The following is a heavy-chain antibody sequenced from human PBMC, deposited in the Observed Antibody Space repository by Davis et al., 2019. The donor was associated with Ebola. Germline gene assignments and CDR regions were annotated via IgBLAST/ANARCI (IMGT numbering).Heavy chain of an antibody. V-gene: IGHV4-34*01. CDR1: GGSFSGYY. CDR2: INHSGST. J-gene: IGHJ6*02. D-gene: IGHD3-3*01. Sequence: MPGGSLRLSCAVYGGSFSGYYWSWIRQPPGKGLEWIGEINHSGSTNYNPSLQSRVTISVDTSKNQFSLKLSSVTAADTAVYYCARGLRYYDFWSGSNPYYYYGMDVWGQGTTVTVSS. CDR3: ARGLRYYDFWSGSNPYYYYGMDV.